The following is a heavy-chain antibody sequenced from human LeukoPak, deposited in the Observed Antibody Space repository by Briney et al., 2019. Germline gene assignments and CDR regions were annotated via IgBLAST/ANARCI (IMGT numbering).Heavy chain of an antibody. D-gene: IGHD3-22*01. CDR2: ISRSGVNT. J-gene: IGHJ4*02. Sequence: GESLRLSCAASGFTLSSYAMSWVRQAPGKGLEWVSLISRSGVNTHYADSVKGRFTISRDTSKNTLYLQMNGLRPEDTGVYYFANDYDSSGSYEGYWVQGTLVTVSS. V-gene: IGHV3-23*01. CDR3: ANDYDSSGSYEGY. CDR1: GFTLSSYA.